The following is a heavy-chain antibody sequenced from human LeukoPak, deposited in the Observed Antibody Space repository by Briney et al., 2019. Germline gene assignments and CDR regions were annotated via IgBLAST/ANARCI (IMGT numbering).Heavy chain of an antibody. CDR1: GGSISSGSYY. D-gene: IGHD3-22*01. CDR3: ARSVYYETNWFDP. V-gene: IGHV4-39*07. CDR2: IYHSGST. J-gene: IGHJ5*02. Sequence: SETLSLTCTVSGGSISSGSYYWGWIRQPPGKGLEWIGSIYHSGSTYYNPSLKSRVTISVDTSKNQFSLKLSSVTAADTAVYYCARSVYYETNWFDPWGQGTLVTVSS.